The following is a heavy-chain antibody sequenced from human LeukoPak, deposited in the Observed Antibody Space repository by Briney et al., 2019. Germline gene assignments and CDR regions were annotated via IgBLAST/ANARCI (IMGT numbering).Heavy chain of an antibody. J-gene: IGHJ4*02. D-gene: IGHD7-27*01. Sequence: GGSLRLSCAASGFTFSSYAMSWVRQAPGKGPEWVVNIKEDGTQKYYVDSVRGRFTISRDNAENSLYLQMNSLRDEDTAVYYCAKTGERDYWGRGTLVTVSS. V-gene: IGHV3-7*01. CDR2: IKEDGTQK. CDR1: GFTFSSYA. CDR3: AKTGERDY.